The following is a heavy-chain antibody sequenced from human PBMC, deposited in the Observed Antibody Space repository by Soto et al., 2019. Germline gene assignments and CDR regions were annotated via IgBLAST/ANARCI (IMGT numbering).Heavy chain of an antibody. CDR1: GFTFSSYA. V-gene: IGHV3-33*01. Sequence: QVQLVESGGGVVQPGRSLRLSCAASGFTFSSYAMHWIRQTPGKGREWVAVIWYEGSTKYYADSVKGRVTISRDNLKNTLDLQMNSLRAEDTAVYYCAGSNYDSYHGMDVWGQGTTVTVFS. J-gene: IGHJ6*02. CDR3: AGSNYDSYHGMDV. CDR2: IWYEGSTK.